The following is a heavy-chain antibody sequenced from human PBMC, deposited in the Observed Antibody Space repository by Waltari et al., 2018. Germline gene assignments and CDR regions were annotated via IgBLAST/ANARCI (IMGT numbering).Heavy chain of an antibody. CDR1: GFSFSDYY. CDR2: ISSGGSMV. J-gene: IGHJ4*02. CDR3: ARDSGTYRLDY. Sequence: QVQLVETGGGLVKSGGSLTLSCDAAGFSFSDYYMNWVRQSPGKGLEWIAHISSGGSMVYYADSVEGRFTISRDNAKKSLYLHMSGLSADDTAINFCARDSGTYRLDYWGLGTRVTVSS. V-gene: IGHV3-11*01. D-gene: IGHD1-26*01.